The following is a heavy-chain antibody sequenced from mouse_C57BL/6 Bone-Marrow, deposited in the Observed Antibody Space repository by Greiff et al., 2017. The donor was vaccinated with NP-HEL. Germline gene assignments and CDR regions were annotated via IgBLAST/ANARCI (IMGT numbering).Heavy chain of an antibody. Sequence: VQLQQPGAELVMPGASVKLSCKASGYTFTSYWMHWVKQRPGQGLEWIGEIDPSDSYTNYNQKFKGKSTLTVDKSSSTAYMQLSSLTSEDSAVDYCARGATVRDFDYWGQGTTLTVSS. D-gene: IGHD1-1*01. J-gene: IGHJ2*01. V-gene: IGHV1-69*01. CDR1: GYTFTSYW. CDR3: ARGATVRDFDY. CDR2: IDPSDSYT.